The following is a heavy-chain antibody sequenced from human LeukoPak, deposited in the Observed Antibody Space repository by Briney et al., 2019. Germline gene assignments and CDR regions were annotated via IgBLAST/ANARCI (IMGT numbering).Heavy chain of an antibody. D-gene: IGHD3-22*01. J-gene: IGHJ4*02. CDR3: ARGSDYYDSSGYLPSDY. V-gene: IGHV3-21*01. Sequence: SLKGRFTISRDNAKNSLYLQMNSLRAEDTAVYYCARGSDYYDSSGYLPSDYWGQGTLVTVSS.